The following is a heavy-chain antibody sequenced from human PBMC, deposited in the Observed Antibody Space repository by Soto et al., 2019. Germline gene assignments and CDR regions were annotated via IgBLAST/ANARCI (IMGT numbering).Heavy chain of an antibody. Sequence: ASVKVSCKASGYTFTSYAMHWVRQAPGQRLEWMGWINAGNGNTKYSQKFQGRVTITRDTSASTAYMELSSLRSEDTAVYYCARGPPGDYVSSGYLSYYGMAVWAQGTTVPFSS. CDR3: ARGPPGDYVSSGYLSYYGMAV. CDR1: GYTFTSYA. J-gene: IGHJ6*02. D-gene: IGHD3-22*01. V-gene: IGHV1-3*01. CDR2: INAGNGNT.